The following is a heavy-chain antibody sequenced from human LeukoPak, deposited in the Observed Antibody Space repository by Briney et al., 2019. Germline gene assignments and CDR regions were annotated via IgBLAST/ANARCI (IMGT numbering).Heavy chain of an antibody. Sequence: ASVKVSCKASGYTFTSYGISWVRPAPGQGLEWMGWISAYNGNTNYAQKLQGRVTMTTDTSTSTAYMELRSLRSDDTAVYYCARDPVYYDSSGYYYDGEPWFDPWGQGTLVTVSS. V-gene: IGHV1-18*01. J-gene: IGHJ5*02. CDR3: ARDPVYYDSSGYYYDGEPWFDP. D-gene: IGHD3-22*01. CDR2: ISAYNGNT. CDR1: GYTFTSYG.